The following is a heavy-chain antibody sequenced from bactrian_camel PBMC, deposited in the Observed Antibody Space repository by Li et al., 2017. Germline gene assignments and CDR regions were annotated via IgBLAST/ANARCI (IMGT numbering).Heavy chain of an antibody. J-gene: IGHJ4*01. CDR3: AKGRPRLGLVAADLD. D-gene: IGHD7*01. CDR1: DYNENTEC. V-gene: IGHV3S1*01. CDR2: IYSGGAAT. Sequence: QLVESGGGSVQTGGSLRLSCVVSDYNENTECMAWFRQAPGKEREGVARIYSGGAATHYADSVRGRFTISRDNAKNTLYLQLDSLRTEDTATYYCAKGRPRLGLVAADLDRGQGTQVTVS.